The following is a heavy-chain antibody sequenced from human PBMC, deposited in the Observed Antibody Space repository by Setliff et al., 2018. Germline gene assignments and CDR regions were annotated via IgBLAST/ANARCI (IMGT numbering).Heavy chain of an antibody. Sequence: GGSLRLSCAASGFTFDDYGMRWVRHAPGKWLEWVSTLNWHGGSTSYADSVKGRFNISRDIAENSLFLRMNGLIAEDTAFYYCASDFGGWNLYYFDILGQGTLVTVSS. D-gene: IGHD6-19*01. CDR1: GFTFDDYG. V-gene: IGHV3-20*04. CDR3: ASDFGGWNLYYFDI. CDR2: LNWHGGST. J-gene: IGHJ4*02.